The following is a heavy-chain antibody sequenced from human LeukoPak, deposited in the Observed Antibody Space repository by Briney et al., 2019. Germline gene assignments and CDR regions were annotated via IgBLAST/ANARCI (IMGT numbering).Heavy chain of an antibody. D-gene: IGHD6-13*01. Sequence: SETLSLTCTVSGGSNSAYYWSWIRQPPGKGLEWIGYINYSGRTDYNPSLKGRVTISVDTSKTQFSLKLSSVTAADTAVFYCARTISGWYYFDYWGQGTLVTVSS. CDR2: INYSGRT. V-gene: IGHV4-59*08. CDR1: GGSNSAYY. J-gene: IGHJ4*02. CDR3: ARTISGWYYFDY.